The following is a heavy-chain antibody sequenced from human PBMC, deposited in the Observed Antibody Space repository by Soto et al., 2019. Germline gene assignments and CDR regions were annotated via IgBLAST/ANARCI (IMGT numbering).Heavy chain of an antibody. CDR3: ASSPSGWHGGGYFDF. Sequence: QVQLVQSGPEVKKPGASVKVSCKASGDIFSSLGFRWVRQAPGQGLEWMGWISAYNGNTNYAPNLQGRVTMTTDTFTRTVNMELRSLRSDDTAVYFCASSPSGWHGGGYFDFWGQGTLVNVSS. CDR1: GDIFSSLG. CDR2: ISAYNGNT. V-gene: IGHV1-18*01. D-gene: IGHD6-19*01. J-gene: IGHJ4*02.